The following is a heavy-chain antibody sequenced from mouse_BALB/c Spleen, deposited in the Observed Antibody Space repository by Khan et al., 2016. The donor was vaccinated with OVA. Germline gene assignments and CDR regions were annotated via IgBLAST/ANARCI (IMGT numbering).Heavy chain of an antibody. V-gene: IGHV5-6-4*01. D-gene: IGHD2-1*01. CDR3: TRGESYYGNPYAMDY. Sequence: EVELVESGGGLVKPGGSLKLSCAASGFTFSSYTLSWVRQTPERRLEWVATISSGGSYTYYPDSVKGRFTISRDNAKNTLYLQMTSLKSEDTAMYDCTRGESYYGNPYAMDYWGQGTSVTVSS. J-gene: IGHJ4*01. CDR1: GFTFSSYT. CDR2: ISSGGSYT.